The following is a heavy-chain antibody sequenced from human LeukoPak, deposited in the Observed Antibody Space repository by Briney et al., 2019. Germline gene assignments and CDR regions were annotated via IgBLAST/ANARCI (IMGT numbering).Heavy chain of an antibody. Sequence: ESGPTLVNPTQTLTLTCTFSGFSLSTSGMCVSWIRQPPGKVLEWLARLERDDDKYYSTSLKTRLTISKDTSKNQVVLTMTNMDPVDTATYYCARSIVVVPAAPRDAFDIWGQGTMVTVSS. D-gene: IGHD2-2*01. J-gene: IGHJ3*02. CDR1: GFSLSTSGMC. CDR2: LERDDDK. V-gene: IGHV2-70*11. CDR3: ARSIVVVPAAPRDAFDI.